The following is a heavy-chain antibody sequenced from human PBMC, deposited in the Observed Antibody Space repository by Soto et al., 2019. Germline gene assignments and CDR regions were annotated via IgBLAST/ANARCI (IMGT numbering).Heavy chain of an antibody. CDR2: IKQDGSEK. V-gene: IGHV3-7*01. CDR1: GFTFSNHW. CDR3: ARVKFVVVPAALFDY. J-gene: IGHJ4*02. D-gene: IGHD2-2*01. Sequence: PGGSLRLSFAASGFTFSNHWMSWVRQAPGKGLEWVANIKQDGSEKYYVDSVKGRFTVSRDNAQNSLYLQMNSLRAEDTAVYHCARVKFVVVPAALFDYWGQGALVTVSS.